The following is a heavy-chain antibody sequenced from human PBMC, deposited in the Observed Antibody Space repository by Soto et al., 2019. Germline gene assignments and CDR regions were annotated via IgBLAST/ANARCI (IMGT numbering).Heavy chain of an antibody. CDR1: GFAVSSNY. Sequence: GGSLRLSCAVSGFAVSSNYLSWVRQAPGKGLEWVSGHYSGRSTYYADSVQARLTISRVKTNDTLYIHMRRVRAEDTAVYVSARNRHPRRWVAAASPLEPWSKGTQDTVSS. V-gene: IGHV3-53*01. D-gene: IGHD2-15*01. J-gene: IGHJ5*02. CDR2: HYSGRST. CDR3: ARNRHPRRWVAAASPLEP.